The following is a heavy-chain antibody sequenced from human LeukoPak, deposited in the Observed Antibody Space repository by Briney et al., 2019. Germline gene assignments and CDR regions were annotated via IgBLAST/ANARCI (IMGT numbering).Heavy chain of an antibody. CDR2: ITGSSSFI. V-gene: IGHV3-21*01. CDR3: ARNYDSSDYRYNWFDP. Sequence: GGSLRLSCAASGFTFSSYSMNWVRQAPGKGLEWVSSITGSSSFIYYADSVKGRFTISRDNAKNSLHLQMNSLRAEDTAVYYCARNYDSSDYRYNWFDPWGQGTLVTVSS. D-gene: IGHD3-22*01. CDR1: GFTFSSYS. J-gene: IGHJ5*02.